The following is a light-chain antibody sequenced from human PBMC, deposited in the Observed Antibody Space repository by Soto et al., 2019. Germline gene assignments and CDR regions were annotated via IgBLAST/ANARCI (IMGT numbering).Light chain of an antibody. CDR1: ESLLHSNGYNY. Sequence: DIVMTQSPLSLPVTPGEPASISCSSSESLLHSNGYNYLDWYLQKPGQSPQLLIYLGSYRASGVPDRFRGRESGPDFTLQISSVEPEDVGVYYSMQPLQPPSITFGQGTRLEIK. J-gene: IGKJ5*01. CDR2: LGS. V-gene: IGKV2-28*01. CDR3: MQPLQPPSIT.